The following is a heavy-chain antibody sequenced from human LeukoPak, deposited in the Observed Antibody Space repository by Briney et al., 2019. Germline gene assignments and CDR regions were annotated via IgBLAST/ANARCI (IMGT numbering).Heavy chain of an antibody. CDR1: GYSISSGYY. V-gene: IGHV4-38-2*02. J-gene: IGHJ3*02. CDR2: VYQSGST. Sequence: SETLSLTCTVSGYSISSGYYWGWIRQPPGKGLEWIGSVYQSGSTYYNPSLKSRVTISVDMSKNQFSLNLNSVTAADTAMYYCARGRHDGSGYDAFDIWGQGTMVTVSS. CDR3: ARGRHDGSGYDAFDI. D-gene: IGHD3-22*01.